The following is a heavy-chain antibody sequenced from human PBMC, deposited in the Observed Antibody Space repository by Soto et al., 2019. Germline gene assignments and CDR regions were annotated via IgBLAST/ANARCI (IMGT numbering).Heavy chain of an antibody. D-gene: IGHD5-18*01. Sequence: LSLSCAASGFIFGAYGMHWVRQAPGKGLEWVAVMSYDGSRKYYADSVKGRFTISRDNSNNTLSLEMNSLRTEDTAVYYCARDLYSYGYPDYWGQGTLVTVSS. CDR3: ARDLYSYGYPDY. J-gene: IGHJ4*02. CDR1: GFIFGAYG. CDR2: MSYDGSRK. V-gene: IGHV3-30*03.